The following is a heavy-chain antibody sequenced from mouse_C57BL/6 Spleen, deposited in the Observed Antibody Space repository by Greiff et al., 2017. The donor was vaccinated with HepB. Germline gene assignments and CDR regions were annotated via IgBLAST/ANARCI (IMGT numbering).Heavy chain of an antibody. Sequence: VHLKQSVAELVRPGASVKLSCTASGFNFKNTYMHWVKQRPEQGLEWIGRIDPANGNTKYAPKFQGKATITADTSSNTAYLQLSSLTSEDTAIYYCALTTVVATDYWGQGTTLTVSS. V-gene: IGHV14-3*01. J-gene: IGHJ2*01. CDR2: IDPANGNT. CDR3: ALTTVVATDY. D-gene: IGHD1-1*01. CDR1: GFNFKNTY.